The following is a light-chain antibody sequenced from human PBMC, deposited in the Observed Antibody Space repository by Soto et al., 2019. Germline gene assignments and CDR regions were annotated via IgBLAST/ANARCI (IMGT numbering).Light chain of an antibody. CDR3: QRSYRSIS. V-gene: IGKV1-39*01. Sequence: DIQMTQSPSSLFASVGDRVTITCRASQSISTYLNWYQQRPGKYPRLLIYAASSLQSGVPSRFSGSGSGTDFTLTMSSLQSEDFATYDCQRSYRSISFGGGTRLEMK. J-gene: IGKJ5*01. CDR1: QSISTY. CDR2: AAS.